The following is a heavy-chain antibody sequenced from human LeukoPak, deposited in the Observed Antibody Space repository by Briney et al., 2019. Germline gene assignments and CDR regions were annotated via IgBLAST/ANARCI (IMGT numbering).Heavy chain of an antibody. D-gene: IGHD3-3*01. V-gene: IGHV1-18*01. CDR3: ARLYDFWSGYYTGYYYYGMDV. J-gene: IGHJ6*02. CDR1: GYTFTSYG. Sequence: GASVKVSCKASGYTFTSYGTSWVRQAPGQGLEWMGWISAYNGNTNYAQKLQGRVTMTTDTSTSTAYMELRSLRSDDTAVYYCARLYDFWSGYYTGYYYYGMDVWGQGTTVIVSS. CDR2: ISAYNGNT.